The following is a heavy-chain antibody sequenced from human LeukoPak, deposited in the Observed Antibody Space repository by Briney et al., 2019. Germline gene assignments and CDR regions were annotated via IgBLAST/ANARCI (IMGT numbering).Heavy chain of an antibody. V-gene: IGHV3-11*01. CDR1: GLTFNDAW. CDR2: ISRSADGDTT. Sequence: GGSLRLSCAASGLTFNDAWMSWVRQAPGKGLEWVSYISRSADGDTTYYADSVKGRFTISRDNTKNSLYLQMNSLRAEDTAVYYCARDQAQFGPWGQGTLVTVSS. J-gene: IGHJ5*02. CDR3: ARDQAQFGP.